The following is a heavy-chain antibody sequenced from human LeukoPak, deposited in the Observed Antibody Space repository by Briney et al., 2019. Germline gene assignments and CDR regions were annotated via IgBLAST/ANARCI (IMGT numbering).Heavy chain of an antibody. J-gene: IGHJ5*02. D-gene: IGHD3-3*01. V-gene: IGHV1-69*04. Sequence: GASVKVSCKASGGTFSSYAISWVRQAPGQGLEWMGRIIPILGIANYAQKFQGRVTITADKSTSTAYMELSSLRSEDTAVYYCARIYDFWSGYSTEYNWFDPWGQGTLVTVSS. CDR3: ARIYDFWSGYSTEYNWFDP. CDR2: IIPILGIA. CDR1: GGTFSSYA.